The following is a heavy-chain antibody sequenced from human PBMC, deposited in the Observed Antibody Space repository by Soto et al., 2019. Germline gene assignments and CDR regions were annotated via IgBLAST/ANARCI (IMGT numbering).Heavy chain of an antibody. J-gene: IGHJ4*02. CDR3: AKLRAYSYGPGAYFDY. CDR2: ISGSGGIT. CDR1: GFTFSSYA. V-gene: IGHV3-23*01. D-gene: IGHD5-18*01. Sequence: EVQLLESGGGLVQPGGSLRLSCAASGFTFSSYAMSWVRQAPGKGLEWVSGISGSGGITDYVDSVKGRFTISRDNSKNTLYLQMNSLRAEDTAVYYCAKLRAYSYGPGAYFDYWGQGTLVTVSS.